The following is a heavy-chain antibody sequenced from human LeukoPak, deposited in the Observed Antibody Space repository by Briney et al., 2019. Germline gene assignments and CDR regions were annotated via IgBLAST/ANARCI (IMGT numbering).Heavy chain of an antibody. Sequence: SSETLSLTCTVSGGSISSGSYDWRWIRQPDGKGLEWIGRIYTSGSTNYNPSLKSRVTITVDRSKNPVSLKLSSVTAADTAVYYCAREVIAVAGTGNFDYWGQGTLVTVSS. D-gene: IGHD6-19*01. J-gene: IGHJ4*02. V-gene: IGHV4-61*02. CDR2: IYTSGST. CDR1: GGSISSGSYD. CDR3: AREVIAVAGTGNFDY.